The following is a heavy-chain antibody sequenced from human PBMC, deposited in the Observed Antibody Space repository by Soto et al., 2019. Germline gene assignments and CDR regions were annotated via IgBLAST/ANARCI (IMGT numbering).Heavy chain of an antibody. D-gene: IGHD3-22*01. CDR2: ISGSGGST. CDR3: AKPQGAGLYYYDSSGYGLYYGMDV. V-gene: IGHV3-23*01. J-gene: IGHJ6*02. CDR1: GFTFSSYA. Sequence: GGSLRLSCAASGFTFSSYAMSWVRQAPGKGLEWVSAISGSGGSTYCADSVKGRFTISRDNSKNTLYLQMNSLRAEDTAVYYCAKPQGAGLYYYDSSGYGLYYGMDVWGQGTTVTVSS.